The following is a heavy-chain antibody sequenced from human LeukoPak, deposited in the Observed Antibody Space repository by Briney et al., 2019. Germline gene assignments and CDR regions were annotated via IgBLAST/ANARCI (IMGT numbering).Heavy chain of an antibody. Sequence: PGGSLRLSCAASGFTFDDYAMHWVRQAPGKGLEWVSGISWNSGSIGYADSVKGRFTISRDNAKNSLYLQMNSLRAEETALYYCAKDGSWGQGTLVTVSS. J-gene: IGHJ4*02. CDR1: GFTFDDYA. CDR3: AKDGS. D-gene: IGHD2-15*01. V-gene: IGHV3-9*01. CDR2: ISWNSGSI.